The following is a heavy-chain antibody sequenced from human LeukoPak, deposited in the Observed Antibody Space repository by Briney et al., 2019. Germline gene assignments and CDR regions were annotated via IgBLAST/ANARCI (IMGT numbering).Heavy chain of an antibody. J-gene: IGHJ4*02. V-gene: IGHV4-59*01. D-gene: IGHD3-10*01. CDR2: ISYTRGT. CDR3: TRTIAPGSGNYYRFDY. Sequence: PSETLSLTCTVSGVSIGTYYWSWLRQPPGKGLEWIGYISYTRGTAYSPSLKTRVTISVDTSKNQFSLKLSSVTAADTAVYYCTRTIAPGSGNYYRFDYWGQGSLVTVSS. CDR1: GVSIGTYY.